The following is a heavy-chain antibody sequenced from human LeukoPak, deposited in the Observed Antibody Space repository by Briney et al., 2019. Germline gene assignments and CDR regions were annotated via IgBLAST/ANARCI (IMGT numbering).Heavy chain of an antibody. CDR2: IYYSRST. J-gene: IGHJ6*02. D-gene: IGHD6-13*01. Sequence: SSETLSLTCTVSGGSISSYYWSWIRQPPGKGLEWIGYIYYSRSTNYNPSLKSRVTISVDTSKNQFSLKLSSVTAADTAVYYCARVDIAAVNYYYYYGMDVWGQGTTVTVSS. V-gene: IGHV4-59*01. CDR3: ARVDIAAVNYYYYYGMDV. CDR1: GGSISSYY.